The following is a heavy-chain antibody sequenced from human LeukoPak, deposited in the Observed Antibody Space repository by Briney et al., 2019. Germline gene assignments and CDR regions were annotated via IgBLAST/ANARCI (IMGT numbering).Heavy chain of an antibody. D-gene: IGHD6-19*01. V-gene: IGHV3-43D*04. Sequence: GGSLRLSCAASGFTFDDYAMHWVRQAPGKGLEWVSLISWDGGSTYYADSVKGRFTISRDNSKNSLYLQMNSLRAEDTALYYCAEDAVEGSGSGYYYYYMDVWGKGTTVTVSS. CDR3: AEDAVEGSGSGYYYYYMDV. J-gene: IGHJ6*03. CDR2: ISWDGGST. CDR1: GFTFDDYA.